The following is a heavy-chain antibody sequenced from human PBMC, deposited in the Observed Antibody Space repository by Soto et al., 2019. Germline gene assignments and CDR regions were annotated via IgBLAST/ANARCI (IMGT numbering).Heavy chain of an antibody. CDR1: GGSFSGYC. Sequence: PSETLSLTCAVYGGSFSGYCWTWIRQPPGTGLEWIGEINHSGSTNYNPSLKSRVTISVDTSKNQFSLKLTSVTAADTAVYYCARDKITGHFDNWGQGTLVTVSS. J-gene: IGHJ4*02. CDR2: INHSGST. D-gene: IGHD2-8*02. V-gene: IGHV4-34*01. CDR3: ARDKITGHFDN.